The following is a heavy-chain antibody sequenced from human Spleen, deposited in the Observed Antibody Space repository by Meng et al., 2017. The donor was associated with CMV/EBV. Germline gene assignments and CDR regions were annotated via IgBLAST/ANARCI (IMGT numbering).Heavy chain of an antibody. V-gene: IGHV3-21*01. CDR2: ISSSSSYI. CDR1: GFTFSSYS. J-gene: IGHJ6*02. D-gene: IGHD6-13*01. Sequence: ASGFTFSSYSMNWVRQAPGKGLEWVSPISSSSSYIYYADSVKGRFTISRDNTKNSLYLQMNSLRAEDTAVYYCARVSSSPLDGMDVWGQGTTVTVSS. CDR3: ARVSSSPLDGMDV.